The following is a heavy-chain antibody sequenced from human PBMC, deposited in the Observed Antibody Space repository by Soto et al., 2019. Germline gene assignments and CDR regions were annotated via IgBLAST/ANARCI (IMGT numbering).Heavy chain of an antibody. Sequence: VQLLESGPGLVTPSETLSLTCSVFDGALTSGDYYWSWIRQHPGKGLQWIGSVFANGLTDYDPSLQRRVSISLDTIRNKFSLRITSATVADTAVYYCAGRSLSFDFWGQGALVTVSS. CDR3: AGRSLSFDF. J-gene: IGHJ4*02. D-gene: IGHD6-6*01. CDR2: VFANGLT. CDR1: DGALTSGDYY. V-gene: IGHV4-31*03.